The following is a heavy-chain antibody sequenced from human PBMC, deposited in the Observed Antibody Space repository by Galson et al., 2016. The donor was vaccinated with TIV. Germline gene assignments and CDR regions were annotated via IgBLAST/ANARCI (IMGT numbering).Heavy chain of an antibody. CDR3: ARFRIRGGWARYFDF. D-gene: IGHD3-16*01. CDR1: GFSISSGHY. Sequence: ETLSLTCTVSGFSISSGHYWGWIRQPPGQGLEWVGSIYQSGGTYYNPSLKSRLTISVDTSKNQLSLNLVSVTAAYTAVYYCARFRIRGGWARYFDFWGQGTPVTVSS. J-gene: IGHJ4*02. CDR2: IYQSGGT. V-gene: IGHV4-38-2*02.